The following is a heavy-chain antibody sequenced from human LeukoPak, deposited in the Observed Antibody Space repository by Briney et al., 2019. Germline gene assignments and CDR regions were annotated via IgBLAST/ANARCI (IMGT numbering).Heavy chain of an antibody. V-gene: IGHV4-39*07. CDR1: GGSISSSSYY. J-gene: IGHJ6*03. Sequence: PSETLSLTRTVSGGSISSSSYYWGWIRQPPGKGLEWIGSIYYSGSTYYNPSLKSRVTISVDTSKNQFSLKLSSVTAADTAVYYCAREEALRYFDWLPTDTLLYYYYYMDVWGKGTTVTVSS. CDR3: AREEALRYFDWLPTDTLLYYYYYMDV. D-gene: IGHD3-9*01. CDR2: IYYSGST.